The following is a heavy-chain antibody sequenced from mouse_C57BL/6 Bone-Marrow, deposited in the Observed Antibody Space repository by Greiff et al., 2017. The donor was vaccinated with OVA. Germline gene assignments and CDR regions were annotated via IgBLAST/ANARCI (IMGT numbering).Heavy chain of an antibody. CDR1: GFTFSDYG. D-gene: IGHD1-1*02. CDR3: ARPGYGRRKRDWFAY. Sequence: EVQRVESGGGLVKPGGSLKLSCAASGFTFSDYGMHWFRQAPEKGLEWVAYISSGSSTIYYADTVKGRFPISRSNAKHTLFLQRTSLRSEDTAMYYCARPGYGRRKRDWFAYWGQGTLVTVSA. CDR2: ISSGSSTI. J-gene: IGHJ3*01. V-gene: IGHV5-17*01.